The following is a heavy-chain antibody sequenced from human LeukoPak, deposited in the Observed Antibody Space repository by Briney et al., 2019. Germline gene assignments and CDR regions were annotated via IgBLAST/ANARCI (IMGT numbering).Heavy chain of an antibody. CDR1: GFTFSSYA. V-gene: IGHV3-23*01. Sequence: PGGSLRLSCAVSGFTFSSYAMSWVRQAPGQGLEWVSVITGSGGSANYADSVKGRFTISRDNSKNTLYLQMNSLRAEDTAVYYCAKDPEQLIGYCSGGTCSLRYWGQGTLVTVSS. CDR2: ITGSGGSA. J-gene: IGHJ4*02. CDR3: AKDPEQLIGYCSGGTCSLRY. D-gene: IGHD2-15*01.